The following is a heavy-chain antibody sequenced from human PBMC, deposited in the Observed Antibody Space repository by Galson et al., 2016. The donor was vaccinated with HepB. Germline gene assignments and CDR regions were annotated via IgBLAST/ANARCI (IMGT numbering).Heavy chain of an antibody. J-gene: IGHJ4*02. V-gene: IGHV4-4*02. CDR3: ARLRILGAGEPETFDS. CDR2: IHHSGGT. CDR1: GASINSNDW. Sequence: SETLSLTCAVSGASINSNDWWSWVRQPPGKGLEWIGEIHHSGGTHYNPSLKSRLTISVDKSKNQFSLSLKSVTAADTAVYYCARLRILGAGEPETFDSWGQGTLVTVSS. D-gene: IGHD1-26*01.